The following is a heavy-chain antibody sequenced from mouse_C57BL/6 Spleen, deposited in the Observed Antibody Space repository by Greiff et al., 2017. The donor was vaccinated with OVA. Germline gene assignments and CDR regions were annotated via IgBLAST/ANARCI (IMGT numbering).Heavy chain of an antibody. CDR2: ISDGGSYT. V-gene: IGHV5-4*01. J-gene: IGHJ2*01. Sequence: EVQVVESGGGLVKPGGSLKLSCAASGFTFSSYAMSWVRQTPEKRLEWVATISDGGSYTYYPDNVKGRFTISRDNAKNNLYLQMSHLKSDDTAMYYCARDRDGSRPFDYWGQGTTLTVSS. D-gene: IGHD1-1*01. CDR1: GFTFSSYA. CDR3: ARDRDGSRPFDY.